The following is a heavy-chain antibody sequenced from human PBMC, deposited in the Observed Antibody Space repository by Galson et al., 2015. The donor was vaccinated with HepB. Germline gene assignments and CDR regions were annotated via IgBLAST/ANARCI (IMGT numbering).Heavy chain of an antibody. CDR2: ILPIFGTA. J-gene: IGHJ6*02. CDR1: GGTFSSYA. V-gene: IGHV1-69*01. CDR3: AGRSSSWYGGTYGMDV. Sequence: SCKASGGTFSSYAISWVRQAPGQGLEWMGGILPIFGTANYAQKFQGRVTITADESTSTAYMELSSLRSEDTAVYYCAGRSSSWYGGTYGMDVWGQGTTVTVSS. D-gene: IGHD6-13*01.